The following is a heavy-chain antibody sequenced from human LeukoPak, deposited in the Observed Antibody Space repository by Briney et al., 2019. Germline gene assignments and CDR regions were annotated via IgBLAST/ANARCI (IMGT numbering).Heavy chain of an antibody. CDR2: IYYSGST. D-gene: IGHD5-12*01. J-gene: IGHJ4*02. V-gene: IGHV4-59*01. CDR3: AAAGYSGYDPPFDY. CDR1: GVSISSYY. Sequence: SETLSLTCTGTGVSISSYYWSWIRQPPGKGLDWIGYIYYSGSTNYNPSLKSRVTISVDTSKNQFSLKLSSVTAADTAVYYCAAAGYSGYDPPFDYWGQGTLVTVSS.